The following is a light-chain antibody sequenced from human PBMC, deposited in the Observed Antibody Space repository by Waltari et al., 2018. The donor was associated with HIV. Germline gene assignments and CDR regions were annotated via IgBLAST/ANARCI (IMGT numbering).Light chain of an antibody. V-gene: IGLV2-11*01. CDR3: CSDAGSCV. CDR2: DDS. CDR1: SSDVGGYHY. Sequence: QSALTQPRSVSGSPGQSVTISCTGTSSDVGGYHYVSWYHQHPGKAPKRMIYDDSTGPSGVPARYACAKSGNTASLTISGLQAGDEADYYCCSDAGSCVFSTGTKVTGL. J-gene: IGLJ1*01.